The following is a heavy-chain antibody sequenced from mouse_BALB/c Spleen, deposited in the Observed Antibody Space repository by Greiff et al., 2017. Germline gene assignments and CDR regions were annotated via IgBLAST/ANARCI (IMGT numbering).Heavy chain of an antibody. CDR1: GFTFSSFG. CDR2: ISSGSSTI. CDR3: AGGGDVSDEAMDY. Sequence: EVQLVESGGGLVQPGGSRKLSCAASGFTFSSFGMHWVRQAPEKGLEWVAYISSGSSTIYYADTVKGRFTISRDNPRNTLFLQKTRLRSEDTAMYYCAGGGDVSDEAMDYWGQGTSVTVSS. D-gene: IGHD2-13*01. J-gene: IGHJ4*01. V-gene: IGHV5-17*02.